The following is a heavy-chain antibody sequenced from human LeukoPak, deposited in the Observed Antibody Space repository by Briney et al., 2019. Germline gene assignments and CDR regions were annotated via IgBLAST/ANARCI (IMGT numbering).Heavy chain of an antibody. CDR3: ATLKGGSTVITKGDY. CDR1: GLTFSSYS. Sequence: GGSLRLSCAASGLTFSSYSMNWVRQAPGKGLDWVSSISGSGGNTYYADSVKGRFTISRGNSKNTLYLQMNSLGAEDTAVYYCATLKGGSTVITKGDYWGQGTLVTVSS. J-gene: IGHJ4*02. CDR2: ISGSGGNT. V-gene: IGHV3-23*01. D-gene: IGHD4-17*01.